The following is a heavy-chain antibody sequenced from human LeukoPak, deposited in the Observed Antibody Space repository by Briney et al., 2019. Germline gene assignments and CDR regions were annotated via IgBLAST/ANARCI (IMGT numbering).Heavy chain of an antibody. CDR3: ARWAYGGNLYFDY. J-gene: IGHJ4*02. CDR2: IYSSGST. D-gene: IGHD4-23*01. V-gene: IGHV4-4*07. CDR1: GGSISNHY. Sequence: PSETLSLTCTVSGGSISNHYWSWIRQPAGKGLEWIGRIYSSGSTYYNSSLKSRVTMSVDTSKNQFSLKLTSVTAADTAVYYCARWAYGGNLYFDYWGQGILVTVSS.